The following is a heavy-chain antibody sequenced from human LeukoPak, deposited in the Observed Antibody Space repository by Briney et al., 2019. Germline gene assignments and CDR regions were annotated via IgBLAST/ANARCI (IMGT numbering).Heavy chain of an antibody. D-gene: IGHD3-22*01. CDR1: GFTASSNY. J-gene: IGHJ6*03. V-gene: IGHV3-66*02. Sequence: PGGSLRLSCAASGFTASSNYMSWVRQAPGKGLEWVSVIYSGGSTYYADSVKGRFTISRDNSKNTLYLQMDSLRAEDTAVYYCARDNDSSGYYYSYYYYMDVWGKGTTVTVSS. CDR2: IYSGGST. CDR3: ARDNDSSGYYYSYYYYMDV.